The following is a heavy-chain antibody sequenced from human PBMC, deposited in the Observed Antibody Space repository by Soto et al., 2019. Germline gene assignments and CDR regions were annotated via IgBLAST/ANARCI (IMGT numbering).Heavy chain of an antibody. J-gene: IGHJ4*02. CDR2: ISSNSSTI. Sequence: EVQLVESGGGLVQPGGSLRLSCAASGFTFSTYSMNWVRQAPGKGLEWVSYISSNSSTIFYTDSVKGRFTVSRDNAKNCLYLQMNSLRAEDRAVYYCARPTYYYDSSGPPAYGGQGTLVTVSS. D-gene: IGHD3-22*01. V-gene: IGHV3-48*01. CDR1: GFTFSTYS. CDR3: ARPTYYYDSSGPPAY.